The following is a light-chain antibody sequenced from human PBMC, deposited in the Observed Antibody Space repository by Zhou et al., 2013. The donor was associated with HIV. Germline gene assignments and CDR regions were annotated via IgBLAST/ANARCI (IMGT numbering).Light chain of an antibody. CDR2: AAS. CDR1: QGISNF. V-gene: IGKV1-27*01. Sequence: DIQMTQSPSSLSASVGDRVTITCRASQGISNFLAWYQQKPGKPPKVLIYAASTLQSGVPSRFSGSGSGTDFNSHHQQPCSLEDVATYYCQKXNTAPWTFGQGTKVEMK. J-gene: IGKJ1*01. CDR3: QKXNTAPWT.